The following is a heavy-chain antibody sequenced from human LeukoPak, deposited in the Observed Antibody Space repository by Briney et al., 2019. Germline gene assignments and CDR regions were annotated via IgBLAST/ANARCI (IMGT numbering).Heavy chain of an antibody. Sequence: PSETLSPTCTVSGGSISSYYWSWIRQPAGKGLEWIGRIYTSGSTNYNPSLKSRVTMSVDTSKNQFSLKLSSVTAADTAVYYCARDLERQQLGGLYYYYFYYMDVWGKGTTGTVSS. V-gene: IGHV4-4*07. CDR1: GGSISSYY. D-gene: IGHD6-13*01. CDR3: ARDLERQQLGGLYYYYFYYMDV. CDR2: IYTSGST. J-gene: IGHJ6*03.